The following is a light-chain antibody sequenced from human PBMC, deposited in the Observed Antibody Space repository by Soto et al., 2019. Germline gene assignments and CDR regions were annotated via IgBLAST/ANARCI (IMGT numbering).Light chain of an antibody. CDR1: QSVDIN. CDR2: GAS. J-gene: IGKJ1*01. V-gene: IGKV3-15*01. CDR3: KKYRSWPRT. Sequence: EIVLQQSPATLSVSPGERVTLSCRASQSVDINLAWYQQKPGQAHRLLIYGASTRATDMPGRFSGRGAGAEFTLTISSLQSEDFAVYYCKKYRSWPRTFGHGTKVDIK.